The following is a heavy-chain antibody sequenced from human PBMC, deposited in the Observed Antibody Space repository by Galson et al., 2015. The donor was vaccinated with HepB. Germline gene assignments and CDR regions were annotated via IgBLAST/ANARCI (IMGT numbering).Heavy chain of an antibody. D-gene: IGHD4-23*01. CDR3: ARDPDYGGTFDY. Sequence: SLRLSCAASGFTFSSYWMHWVRQAPGKGLVWVSRINSDGSSTSYADSVKGRFTISRDNAKNTLYLQMNSLRAEDTAVYYCARDPDYGGTFDYWGQGTLVTVSS. CDR1: GFTFSSYW. CDR2: INSDGSST. J-gene: IGHJ4*02. V-gene: IGHV3-74*01.